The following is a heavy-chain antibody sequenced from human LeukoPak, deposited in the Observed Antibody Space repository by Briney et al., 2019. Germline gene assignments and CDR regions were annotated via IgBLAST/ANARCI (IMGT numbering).Heavy chain of an antibody. V-gene: IGHV3-23*01. CDR1: GFTFSTFG. J-gene: IGHJ4*02. Sequence: GGSLRLSCAASGFTFSTFGMSWVRQAPGKGLEWVSTFGGTGAGIYYADSVKGRFTVSRDNSKNTLYLQMNSLRGEDTAIYYCAKSGPNFYESWGQGTLVTVSS. D-gene: IGHD1-26*01. CDR2: FGGTGAGI. CDR3: AKSGPNFYES.